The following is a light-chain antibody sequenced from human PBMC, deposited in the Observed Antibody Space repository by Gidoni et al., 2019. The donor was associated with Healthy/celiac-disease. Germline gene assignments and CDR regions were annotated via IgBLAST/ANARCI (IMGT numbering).Light chain of an antibody. V-gene: IGKV3-11*01. CDR3: QQRSNWPPWP. Sequence: EIVLTQSPATLSLSPGERATLSCRASQSVSSYLAWYQQKPGQAPRLLIYDASNSATGIPARFIGSGSGTDFTLTISSLEPEDFAVYYCQQRSNWPPWPFGQGTKVEIK. CDR1: QSVSSY. CDR2: DAS. J-gene: IGKJ1*01.